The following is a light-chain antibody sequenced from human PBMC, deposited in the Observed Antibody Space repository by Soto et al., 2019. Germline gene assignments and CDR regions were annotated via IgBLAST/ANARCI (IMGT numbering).Light chain of an antibody. J-gene: IGKJ2*01. CDR3: QQYNKWPPYT. CDR2: GAS. Sequence: EIVMTQSPANLSVSPGERATLSCRASQSVSSNLAWYQQKPGQGPRLLSYGASTRATSIPARFSGCASGTQFTLTINSLQSEDFAVYYCQQYNKWPPYTFGQGTKLEIK. V-gene: IGKV3-15*01. CDR1: QSVSSN.